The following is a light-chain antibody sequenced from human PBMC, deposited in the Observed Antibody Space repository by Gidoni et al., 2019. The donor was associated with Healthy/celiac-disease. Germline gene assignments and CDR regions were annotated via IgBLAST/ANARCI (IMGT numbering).Light chain of an antibody. CDR1: QSVSSSY. J-gene: IGKJ4*01. Sequence: EIVLTQSPGTLSLSPGERATLSCGASQSVSSSYLAWYQQKPGQAPRLLISVASSRATGIPDRFSGRGSGTDFTLTISRRDPEDFAVYYCQQYGSSPLTCGGGTKVEIK. CDR3: QQYGSSPLT. V-gene: IGKV3-20*01. CDR2: VAS.